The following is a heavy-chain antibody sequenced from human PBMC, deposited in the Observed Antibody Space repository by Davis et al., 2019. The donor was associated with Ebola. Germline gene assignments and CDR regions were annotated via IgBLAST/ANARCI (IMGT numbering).Heavy chain of an antibody. CDR2: IKDDGGEK. V-gene: IGHV3-7*03. CDR1: GLIFTNYW. J-gene: IGHJ6*03. CDR3: ASDDGRGRSYDMDV. D-gene: IGHD3/OR15-3a*01. Sequence: GGSLRLSCAASGLIFTNYWMSWIRQAPGKGPEWVAIIKDDGGEKYYVDSVKGRFTISRDNAKNSLFLEMNSLRAEDTAFYYCASDDGRGRSYDMDVWGQGTTVTVSS.